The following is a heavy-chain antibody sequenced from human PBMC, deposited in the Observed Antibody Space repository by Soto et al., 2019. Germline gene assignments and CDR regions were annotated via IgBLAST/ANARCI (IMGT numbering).Heavy chain of an antibody. Sequence: HPGGSLRLSCAASGFTFSSYAMSWVRQAPGKGLEWVSAISGSGGSTYYADSVKGRFTISRDNSKNTLYLQMNSLRAEDTAVYYCAKSYGGDGSGWLEDTYGMDAWGQGTTVTVSS. CDR3: AKSYGGDGSGWLEDTYGMDA. D-gene: IGHD6-19*01. CDR1: GFTFSSYA. V-gene: IGHV3-23*01. CDR2: ISGSGGST. J-gene: IGHJ6*02.